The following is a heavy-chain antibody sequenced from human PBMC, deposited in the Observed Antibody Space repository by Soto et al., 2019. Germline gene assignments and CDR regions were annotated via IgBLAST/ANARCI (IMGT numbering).Heavy chain of an antibody. Sequence: ESLKISFKGSVYSFTSYWIGWVRQIPGKGLEWMGIIYTGDSDTRYSPSFQGQVTISADKSISTAYLQWSSLKASDTAMYYCARLTYYYGSGSFPPFDYWGQGTLVTVSS. V-gene: IGHV5-51*01. J-gene: IGHJ4*02. CDR2: IYTGDSDT. D-gene: IGHD3-10*01. CDR1: VYSFTSYW. CDR3: ARLTYYYGSGSFPPFDY.